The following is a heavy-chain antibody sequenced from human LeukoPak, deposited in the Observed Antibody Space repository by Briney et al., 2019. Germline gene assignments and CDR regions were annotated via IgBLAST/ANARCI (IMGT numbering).Heavy chain of an antibody. CDR1: GGTFSSYA. Sequence: ASVKVSCKASGGTFSSYAISWVRQAPGQGLEWMGGIIPIFGTANYAQKFQGRVTITTDESTSTAYMELSSLRSEDTAVYYCAGRYCSSTSCLKKLYYYYYYMDVWGKGTTVTVSS. J-gene: IGHJ6*03. CDR3: AGRYCSSTSCLKKLYYYYYYMDV. CDR2: IIPIFGTA. D-gene: IGHD2-2*01. V-gene: IGHV1-69*05.